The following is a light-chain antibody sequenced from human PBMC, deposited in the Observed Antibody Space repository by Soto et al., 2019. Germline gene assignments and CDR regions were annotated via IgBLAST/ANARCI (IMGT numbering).Light chain of an antibody. CDR3: SSYTSSSTLLYV. Sequence: QSVLTQPPSVSGSPGQSVAISCTGTSSDVGSSNGVSWYQQPPGTAHKLMIYDVSNRPSGVSSRFSGSKSGNTASLTISGLQAEDEADYYCSSYTSSSTLLYVFGTGTKVTVL. J-gene: IGLJ1*01. CDR1: SSDVGSSNG. V-gene: IGLV2-18*02. CDR2: DVS.